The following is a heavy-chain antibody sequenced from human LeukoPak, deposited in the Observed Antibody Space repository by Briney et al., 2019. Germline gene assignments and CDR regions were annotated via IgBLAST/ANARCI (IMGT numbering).Heavy chain of an antibody. Sequence: LETPSLTCAVYGGSLTGYYWTWIRQPPGKGLEWIGDINHGGSTNLNPSFESRGTISVDTSKNQLSLRMNSVTAADTAVYFCARVVVVEPSALSERNYYYNMDVWGKGTTIIVSS. D-gene: IGHD2-2*01. CDR2: INHGGST. V-gene: IGHV4-34*01. CDR3: ARVVVVEPSALSERNYYYNMDV. J-gene: IGHJ6*03. CDR1: GGSLTGYY.